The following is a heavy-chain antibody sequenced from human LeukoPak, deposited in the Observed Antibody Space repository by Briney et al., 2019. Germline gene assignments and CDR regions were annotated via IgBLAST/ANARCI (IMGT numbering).Heavy chain of an antibody. CDR2: IYYSGST. CDR3: ARHAGHIVVVTGYFDY. J-gene: IGHJ4*02. Sequence: SETLSLTCTVSGGSISSYYWSWIRQPPGKGLEWIGYIYYSGSTNYNPSLKSRVTISVDTSKNQFSLKLSSVTAADTAVYYCARHAGHIVVVTGYFDYWGQGTLVTVSS. D-gene: IGHD2-21*02. V-gene: IGHV4-59*08. CDR1: GGSISSYY.